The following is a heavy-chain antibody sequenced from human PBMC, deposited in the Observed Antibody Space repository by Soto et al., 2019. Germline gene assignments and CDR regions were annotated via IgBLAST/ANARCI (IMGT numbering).Heavy chain of an antibody. D-gene: IGHD1-26*01. CDR1: GGCLRGHY. J-gene: IGHJ4*02. V-gene: IGHV4-34*01. CDR2: INHSGFT. CDR3: ARAAVKLGATLFDS. Sequence: EDLSLTSDDSGGCLRGHYWSWIRQSPEKGLEWIGEINHSGFTNYNPTLKSRVTISRDASKKQFSLRLSSMTAADSAVYFCARAAVKLGATLFDSWGQGTLVTVSS.